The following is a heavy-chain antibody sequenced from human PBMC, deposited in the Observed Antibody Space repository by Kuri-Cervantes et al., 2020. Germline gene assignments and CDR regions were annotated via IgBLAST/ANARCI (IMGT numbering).Heavy chain of an antibody. V-gene: IGHV3-30-3*01. J-gene: IGHJ4*02. Sequence: GESLKISCAASRFTFSSYAMHWVRQAPGKGLEWVAVISYDGSNKYYADSVKGRLTISRDNSKNTLYLQMNSLRDEDTAVYYCARDFSGYYDSSAYKDEYWGQGTLVTVSS. CDR1: RFTFSSYA. CDR3: ARDFSGYYDSSAYKDEY. CDR2: ISYDGSNK. D-gene: IGHD3-22*01.